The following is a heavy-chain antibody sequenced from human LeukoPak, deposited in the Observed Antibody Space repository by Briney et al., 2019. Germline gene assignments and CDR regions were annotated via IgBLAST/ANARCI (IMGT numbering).Heavy chain of an antibody. V-gene: IGHV3-30*18. D-gene: IGHD3-10*01. Sequence: QPGRSLRLSCAASGFTFSSYGMHWVRQAPGKGLEWVAVISYDGSNKYYADSVKGRFTISRDNSKNTLYLQMNSLRAEDTAVYYCAKVPPRFGEFHWGQGTLVTVSS. J-gene: IGHJ4*02. CDR1: GFTFSSYG. CDR3: AKVPPRFGEFH. CDR2: ISYDGSNK.